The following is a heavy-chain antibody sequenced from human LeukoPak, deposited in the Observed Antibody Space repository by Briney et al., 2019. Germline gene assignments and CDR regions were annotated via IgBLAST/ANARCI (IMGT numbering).Heavy chain of an antibody. CDR3: ASLSYYDSSGAFDY. D-gene: IGHD3-22*01. CDR1: GYTFTNYW. Sequence: GESLKISCKGSGYTFTNYWIGWVRQMPGKGLEWMGIVYPGDSDTKYSPSFQGQVIISADKSISTAYLQWSSLKASDTAMYYCASLSYYDSSGAFDYWGQGTLVTVSS. CDR2: VYPGDSDT. J-gene: IGHJ4*02. V-gene: IGHV5-51*01.